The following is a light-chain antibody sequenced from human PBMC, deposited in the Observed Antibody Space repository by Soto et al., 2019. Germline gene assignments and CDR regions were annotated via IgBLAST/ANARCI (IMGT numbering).Light chain of an antibody. J-gene: IGLJ2*01. V-gene: IGLV1-40*01. CDR1: SSNIGAGYD. CDR3: QSYDSSLSGVV. Sequence: QSALTQPPSVSGAPGQRVTISCTGSSSNIGAGYDVHWYQQLPGTAPKLLIYGNSNRPSGVPDRFSGSKSGTSASLAITGLQAEDEADYYCQSYDSSLSGVVLGGGTQLTVL. CDR2: GNS.